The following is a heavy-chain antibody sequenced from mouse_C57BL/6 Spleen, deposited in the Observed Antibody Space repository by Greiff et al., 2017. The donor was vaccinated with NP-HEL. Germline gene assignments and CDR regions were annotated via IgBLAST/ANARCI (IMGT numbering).Heavy chain of an antibody. CDR1: GFSLTSYG. Sequence: VHLVESGPGLVQPSQSLSITCTVSGFSLTSYGVHWVRQSPGKGLEWLGVIWSGGSTDYNAAFISRLSISNDNSKSQVFFKMNSLQADDTAIYYCARRGGVAPHWDFDVWGTGTTVTVSS. D-gene: IGHD1-1*01. V-gene: IGHV2-2*01. CDR2: IWSGGST. CDR3: ARRGGVAPHWDFDV. J-gene: IGHJ1*03.